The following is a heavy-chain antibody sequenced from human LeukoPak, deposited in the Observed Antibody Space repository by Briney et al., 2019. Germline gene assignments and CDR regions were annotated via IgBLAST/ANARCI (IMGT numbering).Heavy chain of an antibody. J-gene: IGHJ4*02. CDR2: FDPEDGET. CDR3: ATGGSYWANILDY. D-gene: IGHD1-26*01. CDR1: GYTLTELS. V-gene: IGHV1-24*01. Sequence: ASVKVSCKVSGYTLTELSTHWVRQAPGKGLEWMGGFDPEDGETIYAQKFQGRVTMTEDTSTDTAYMELSSLRSEDTAVYYCATGGSYWANILDYWGQGTLVTVSS.